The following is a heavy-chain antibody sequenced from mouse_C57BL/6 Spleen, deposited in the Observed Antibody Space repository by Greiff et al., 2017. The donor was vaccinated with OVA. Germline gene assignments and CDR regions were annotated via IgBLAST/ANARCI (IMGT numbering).Heavy chain of an antibody. J-gene: IGHJ2*01. Sequence: QVQLQQSGAELVKPGASVKLSCKASGYTFTSYWMHWVKQRPGQGLEWIGMIHPNSGSTNYNEKFKSKATLTVDKSSSTAYMQLSSLTSEDSAVYYCARKGITTVVDSYWGQGTTLTVSS. CDR2: IHPNSGST. CDR3: ARKGITTVVDSY. CDR1: GYTFTSYW. V-gene: IGHV1-64*01. D-gene: IGHD1-1*01.